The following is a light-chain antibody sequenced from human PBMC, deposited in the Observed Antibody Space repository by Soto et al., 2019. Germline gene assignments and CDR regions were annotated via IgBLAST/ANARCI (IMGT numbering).Light chain of an antibody. Sequence: EIVLTQSPGTLSASPGERGTLSCRASQSVSSSYLAWYQQKPGQAPRLLIYGASSRATGIPDRFSGSGSGTDFTLTISRLEPEDFALYYCQQYGSSLFTFGPGTKVDIK. V-gene: IGKV3-20*01. CDR2: GAS. J-gene: IGKJ3*01. CDR1: QSVSSSY. CDR3: QQYGSSLFT.